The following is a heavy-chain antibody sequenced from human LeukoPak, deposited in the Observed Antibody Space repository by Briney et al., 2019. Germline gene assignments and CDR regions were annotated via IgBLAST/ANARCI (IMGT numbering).Heavy chain of an antibody. CDR1: GGSISSYY. V-gene: IGHV4-59*01. D-gene: IGHD2-21*01. CDR3: ATCGEGWFDP. J-gene: IGHJ5*02. CDR2: IYYSGST. Sequence: SETLSLTCTVSGGSISSYYWSWIRQPPGKGLEWIGYIYYSGSTNYNPSLKSRVTISVDTSKNHFSLKLSSVTAADTAVYYCATCGEGWFDPWGQGTLVTVSS.